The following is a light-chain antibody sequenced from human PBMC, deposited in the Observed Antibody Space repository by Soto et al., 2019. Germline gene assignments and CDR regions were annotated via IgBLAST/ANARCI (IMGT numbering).Light chain of an antibody. J-gene: IGKJ1*01. CDR1: QSVSSSY. CDR2: GSS. V-gene: IGKV3-20*01. Sequence: ISLSPAPGPPVLFSGGRDTPSFKASQSVSSSYLAWYQQKPGQAPRLLIYGSSSRATDIPDRFSGSGSGTDLTLTISRLEPEDFAVYYCQQYGSSPQTFGQGTKVDIK. CDR3: QQYGSSPQT.